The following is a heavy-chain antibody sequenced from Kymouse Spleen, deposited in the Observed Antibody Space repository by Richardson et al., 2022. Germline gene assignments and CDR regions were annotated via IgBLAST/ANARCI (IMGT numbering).Heavy chain of an antibody. J-gene: IGHJ3*02. D-gene: IGHD5-18,IGHD5-18*01. CDR1: GFTFSSYG. Sequence: QVQLVESGGGVVQPGRSLRLSCAASGFTFSSYGMHWVRQAPGKGLEWVAVIWYDGSNKYYADSVKGRFTISRDNSKNTLYLQMNSLRAEDTAVYYCASPSYSYGSDAFDIWGQGTMVTVSS. V-gene: IGHV3-33*01. CDR2: IWYDGSNK. CDR3: ASPSYSYGSDAFDI.